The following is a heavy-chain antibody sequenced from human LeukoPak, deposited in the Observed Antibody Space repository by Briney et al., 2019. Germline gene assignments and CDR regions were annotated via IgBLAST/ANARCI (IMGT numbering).Heavy chain of an antibody. Sequence: SETVSLTCTVSGGSLSNGGYYWSSFRQHPAKGLERIGYINYSGSSHYNPSLKSPVIISVDTSNNQFSLKLTSVTAADTAVYYCARAYDSSGYYYYYYFDNWGQGTLVTVSS. V-gene: IGHV4-31*01. J-gene: IGHJ4*02. D-gene: IGHD3-22*01. CDR3: ARAYDSSGYYYYYYFDN. CDR2: INYSGSS. CDR1: GGSLSNGGYY.